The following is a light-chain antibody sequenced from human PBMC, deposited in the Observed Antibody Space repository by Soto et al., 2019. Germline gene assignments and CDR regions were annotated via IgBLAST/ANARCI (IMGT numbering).Light chain of an antibody. V-gene: IGLV2-14*01. CDR1: SSDVGGYNY. CDR2: EVN. CDR3: SSFTSSSTQV. Sequence: QSVLSQPVSVSGSLGQSITISCTGTSSDVGGYNYVSWYQQHPGKVPKLMIFEVNNRPSGVSNRFSGSKSANTASLTISGLQDDDEADDYCSSFTSSSTQVFGGGTKLTVL. J-gene: IGLJ3*02.